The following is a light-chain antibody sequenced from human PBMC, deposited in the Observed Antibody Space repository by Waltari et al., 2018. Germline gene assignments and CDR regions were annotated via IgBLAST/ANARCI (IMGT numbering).Light chain of an antibody. V-gene: IGKV1-16*01. CDR3: QQGYSYPLT. Sequence: DIQMTQSPSSLSASVGDTVTITCQASQGIGNNLNWYQQKPGNAPKLLIYRASSLQSGIPSRFSGSGSGTDFTLTISSLQPEDFATYYCQQGYSYPLTFGGGTKVEIK. J-gene: IGKJ4*01. CDR2: RAS. CDR1: QGIGNN.